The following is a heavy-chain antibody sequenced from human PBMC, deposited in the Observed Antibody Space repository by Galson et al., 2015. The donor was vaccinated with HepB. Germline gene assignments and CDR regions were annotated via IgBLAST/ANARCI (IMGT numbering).Heavy chain of an antibody. J-gene: IGHJ4*02. CDR1: GFSFSSYS. CDR2: IHSTSGYI. Sequence: SLRLSCAVSGFSFSSYSMRWVRQAPGKGLEWVSSIHSTSGYIDYADSVKGRFTISRDNAKNSLYLQMNSLRAEDTAVYYCAVDYDFWSGHYTGRTTYWGQGTLVTVSS. CDR3: AVDYDFWSGHYTGRTTY. V-gene: IGHV3-21*01. D-gene: IGHD3-3*01.